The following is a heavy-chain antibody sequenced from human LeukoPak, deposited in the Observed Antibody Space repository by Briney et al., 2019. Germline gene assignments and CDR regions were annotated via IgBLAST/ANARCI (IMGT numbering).Heavy chain of an antibody. CDR1: GGSISSNSHY. CDR3: ARLSYGSGSYYNFHFDY. V-gene: IGHV4-39*01. CDR2: IYYSGNT. D-gene: IGHD3-10*01. J-gene: IGHJ4*02. Sequence: SETLSLTCTVPGGSISSNSHYWGWVRQPPGKGLEWIGSIYYSGNTYYNSSLKSRVTISVDTSKNQFSLKLSSVTAADTALYYCARLSYGSGSYYNFHFDYWGQGTLVTVSS.